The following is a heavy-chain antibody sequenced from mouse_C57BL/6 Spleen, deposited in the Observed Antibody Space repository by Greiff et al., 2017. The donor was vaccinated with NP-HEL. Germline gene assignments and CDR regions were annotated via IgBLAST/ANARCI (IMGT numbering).Heavy chain of an antibody. CDR1: GYTFTSYW. CDR3: AIDPPAPIFDY. V-gene: IGHV1-7*01. CDR2: INPSSGYT. D-gene: IGHD3-1*01. Sequence: QVQLQQPGAELVKPGASVKLSCKASGYTFTSYWMHWVKQRPGQGLEWIGYINPSSGYTKYNQKFKDKATLTADKSSSTAYMQLSSLTYEDSAVYYCAIDPPAPIFDYWGQGTTLTVSS. J-gene: IGHJ2*01.